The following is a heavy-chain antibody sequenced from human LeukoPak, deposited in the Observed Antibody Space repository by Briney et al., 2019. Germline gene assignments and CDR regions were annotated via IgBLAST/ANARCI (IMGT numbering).Heavy chain of an antibody. CDR1: GFTFSIYS. CDR3: ARDPYSGSYGDYYYYYMDV. CDR2: ITSSGTYI. D-gene: IGHD1-26*01. V-gene: IGHV3-21*01. J-gene: IGHJ6*03. Sequence: GGSLRLSCAASGFTFSIYSMNWVRQAPGKGLEWVSSITSSGTYIYYADSVKGRFTISRDNAKNSLYLQMNSLRPEDTAVYYCARDPYSGSYGDYYYYYMDVWGKGTTVTISS.